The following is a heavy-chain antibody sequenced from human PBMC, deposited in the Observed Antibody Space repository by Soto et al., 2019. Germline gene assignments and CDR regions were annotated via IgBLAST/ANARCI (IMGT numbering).Heavy chain of an antibody. V-gene: IGHV3-23*01. CDR3: AKGGFDP. Sequence: GSLRLPCAASGFTFSSYAMSWVRQAPGKGLEWGSGISSSGGSTYYADSVKGRFTISRDHSKKTLYLQMNTLRAEDKAVYYCAKGGFDPWGQGTLVTVYS. CDR1: GFTFSSYA. CDR2: ISSSGGST. J-gene: IGHJ5*02.